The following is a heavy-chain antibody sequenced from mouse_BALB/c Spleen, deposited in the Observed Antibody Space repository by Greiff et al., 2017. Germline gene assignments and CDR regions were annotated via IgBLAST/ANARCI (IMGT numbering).Heavy chain of an antibody. J-gene: IGHJ2*01. V-gene: IGHV1-82*01. Sequence: VQLQQSGPELVKPGASVKISCKASGYAFSSSWMNWVKQRPGQGLEWIGRIYPGDGDTNYNGKFKGKATLTADKSSSTAYMQLSSLTSVDSAVYFCARGLGRLDYWGQGTTLTVSS. CDR1: GYAFSSSW. D-gene: IGHD4-1*01. CDR3: ARGLGRLDY. CDR2: IYPGDGDT.